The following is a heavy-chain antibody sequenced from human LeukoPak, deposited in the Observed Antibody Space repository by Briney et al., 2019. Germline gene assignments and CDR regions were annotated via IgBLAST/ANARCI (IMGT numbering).Heavy chain of an antibody. CDR3: VKEYHSRGFGAYFDY. Sequence: GGSLRLSCTASKFTFSHYGMQWVRQAPGKGLEWVAVISSDGSIKVYADSVKGRFTLSRDNSINTVDLQTNSLRAEDTAVYYCVKEYHSRGFGAYFDYWGQGTLVTVSS. V-gene: IGHV3-30*18. J-gene: IGHJ4*02. CDR2: ISSDGSIK. CDR1: KFTFSHYG. D-gene: IGHD3-3*01.